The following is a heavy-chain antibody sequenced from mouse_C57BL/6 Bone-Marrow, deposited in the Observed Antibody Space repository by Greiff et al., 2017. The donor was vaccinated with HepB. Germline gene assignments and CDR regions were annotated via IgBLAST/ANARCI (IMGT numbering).Heavy chain of an antibody. D-gene: IGHD2-3*01. CDR1: GFTFSDYG. V-gene: IGHV5-17*01. J-gene: IGHJ1*03. CDR3: AREWLLWYFDV. CDR2: ISSGSSTI. Sequence: EVNVVESGGGLVKPGGSLKLSCAASGFTFSDYGMHWVRQAPEKGLEWVAYISSGSSTIYYADTVKGRFTISRDNAKNTLFLQMTSLRSEDTAMYYCAREWLLWYFDVWGTGTTVTVSS.